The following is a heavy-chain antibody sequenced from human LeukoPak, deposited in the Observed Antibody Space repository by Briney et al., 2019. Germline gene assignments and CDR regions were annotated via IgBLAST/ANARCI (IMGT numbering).Heavy chain of an antibody. CDR2: IRGSGGST. D-gene: IGHD1-26*01. CDR3: AMFGELLSSDY. CDR1: GFPFSSYA. Sequence: GGSLRLSRAASGFPFSSYAMSGVRQTPGKGLEWVSAIRGSGGSTYYVDSAKGRFTISRDNSKNMLYLQMNSLRAEDTAVYYCAMFGELLSSDYWGQGTVVTVSS. V-gene: IGHV3-23*01. J-gene: IGHJ4*02.